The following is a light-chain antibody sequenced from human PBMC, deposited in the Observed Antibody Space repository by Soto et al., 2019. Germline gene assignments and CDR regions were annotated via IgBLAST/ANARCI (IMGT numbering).Light chain of an antibody. Sequence: DIQMTQSPSSMSASVGDRVTITCRASQSISAYLNWYQQKPGKAPKLLNYAASSLQSGVPSRFSGSGSGTDFTLTISSLQPEDFATYYCQESYSTPSVTFGPGTKVDIK. J-gene: IGKJ3*01. CDR1: QSISAY. CDR2: AAS. V-gene: IGKV1-39*01. CDR3: QESYSTPSVT.